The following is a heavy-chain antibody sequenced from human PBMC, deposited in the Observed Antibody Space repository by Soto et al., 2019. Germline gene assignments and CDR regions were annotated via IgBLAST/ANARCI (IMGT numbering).Heavy chain of an antibody. CDR1: GYSFTSYW. J-gene: IGHJ4*02. CDR3: ATQQQVALFDY. CDR2: IYPGDSDT. V-gene: IGHV5-51*01. D-gene: IGHD6-13*01. Sequence: PGESLKISCKGSGYSFTSYWIGWVRQLPGKGLEWMGIIYPGDSDTRYSPCFQGQVTIYADKSITTAYRQWSSLKASDTAMYYCATQQQVALFDYWGQGTLVTVSS.